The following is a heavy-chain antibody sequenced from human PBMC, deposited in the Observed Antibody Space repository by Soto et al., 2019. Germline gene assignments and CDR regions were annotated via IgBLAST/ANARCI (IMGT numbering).Heavy chain of an antibody. V-gene: IGHV3-30*18. Sequence: PLSLWCTAAGVTCIIYGMHWIRQTPGKGLEWVAVISYDGSNKYYADSVKGRFTISRDNSKNTLYLQMNSLRAEDTAVYYCAKGMATKTAPSDYWGQGTLVTVSS. J-gene: IGHJ4*02. D-gene: IGHD5-12*01. CDR2: ISYDGSNK. CDR1: GVTCIIYG. CDR3: AKGMATKTAPSDY.